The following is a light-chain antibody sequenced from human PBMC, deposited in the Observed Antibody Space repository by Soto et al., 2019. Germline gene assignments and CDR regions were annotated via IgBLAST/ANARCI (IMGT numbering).Light chain of an antibody. CDR1: SSDVGGYDY. Sequence: QSVLTQPASVSGSPGQSITISCTGTSSDVGGYDYVSWYQQHPGKAPKLMIYDVTNRPSGVSNRFSGSKSGNTASLTISGLQDEDEADYSCISYESINTYVFGTGTKVTVL. V-gene: IGLV2-14*01. J-gene: IGLJ1*01. CDR2: DVT. CDR3: ISYESINTYV.